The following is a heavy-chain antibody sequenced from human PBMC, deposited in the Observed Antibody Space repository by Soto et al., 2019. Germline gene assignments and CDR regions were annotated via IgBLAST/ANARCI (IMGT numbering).Heavy chain of an antibody. CDR2: IYYSGST. CDR3: ARGYCSSTSCYQGLDY. Sequence: SESLSLTCTVSGGSISSSSYYWGWIRQPPGKGLEWIGSIYYSGSTYYNPSPKSRVTISVDTSKNQFSLKLSSVTAADTAVYYCARGYCSSTSCYQGLDYWGQGTLVTVSS. CDR1: GGSISSSSYY. V-gene: IGHV4-39*01. J-gene: IGHJ4*02. D-gene: IGHD2-2*01.